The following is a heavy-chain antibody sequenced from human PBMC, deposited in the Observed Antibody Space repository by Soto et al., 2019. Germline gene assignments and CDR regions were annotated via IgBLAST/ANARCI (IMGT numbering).Heavy chain of an antibody. D-gene: IGHD3-22*01. Sequence: GSGKVSRKAFGYTFSSFVFRWVRQGPGQGLEWMGWISAYNGNTNYAQKLQGRVTMTTDTSTSAAYMELRSLRSDDTAVYYCARLRDYDSSGYVDYWGQGTLVTVSS. CDR3: ARLRDYDSSGYVDY. J-gene: IGHJ4*02. CDR1: GYTFSSFV. V-gene: IGHV1-18*01. CDR2: ISAYNGNT.